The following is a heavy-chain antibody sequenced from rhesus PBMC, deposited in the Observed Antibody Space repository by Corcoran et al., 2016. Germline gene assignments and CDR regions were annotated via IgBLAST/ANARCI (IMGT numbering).Heavy chain of an antibody. Sequence: QVQLQESGPGLVKPSETLSLTGAVPGGSISSGYYYWSWFRHPPGKGLEWIWYITYSGSTSHNPSLKSRVTISRDTSKNQFSLKRCSVTAADTAVYYCASQPYSGSWNYFDYWGQGVLVTVSS. V-gene: IGHV4-122*02. D-gene: IGHD6-25*01. J-gene: IGHJ4*01. CDR3: ASQPYSGSWNYFDY. CDR2: ITYSGST. CDR1: GGSISSGYYY.